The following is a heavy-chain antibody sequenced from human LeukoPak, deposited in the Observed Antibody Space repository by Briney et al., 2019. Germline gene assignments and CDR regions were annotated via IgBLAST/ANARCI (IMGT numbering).Heavy chain of an antibody. CDR1: GGSISSSSYY. J-gene: IGHJ4*02. CDR2: IYYSGST. D-gene: IGHD3-16*01. CDR3: ARRGWGPGYFDY. V-gene: IGHV4-39*01. Sequence: SETLSLTCTVSGGSISSSSYYLGWIRQPPGKGLEWIGSIYYSGSTYCNPSLKSRVTISVDTSKNQFSLKLSSVTAADTAVYYCARRGWGPGYFDYWGQGTLVTVSS.